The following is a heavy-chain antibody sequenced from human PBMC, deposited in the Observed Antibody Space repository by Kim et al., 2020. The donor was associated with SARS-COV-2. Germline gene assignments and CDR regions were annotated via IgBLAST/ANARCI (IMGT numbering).Heavy chain of an antibody. D-gene: IGHD5-18*01. Sequence: ASVKVSCKASGYTFTSYDINWVRQATGQGLEWMGWMNPNSGNTGYAQKFQGRVTMTRNTSISTAYMELSSLRSEDTAVYYCARGGTLGRGYSYGRTIYYYYGMDVWGQGTTVTVSS. CDR1: GYTFTSYD. V-gene: IGHV1-8*01. J-gene: IGHJ6*02. CDR2: MNPNSGNT. CDR3: ARGGTLGRGYSYGRTIYYYYGMDV.